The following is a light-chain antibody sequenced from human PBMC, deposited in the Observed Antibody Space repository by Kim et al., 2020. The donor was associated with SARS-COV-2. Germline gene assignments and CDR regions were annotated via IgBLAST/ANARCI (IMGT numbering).Light chain of an antibody. V-gene: IGKV1-5*03. CDR1: QSISSW. J-gene: IGKJ2*01. Sequence: DIQMTQSPSTLSASVGDRVTITCRASQSISSWLAWYQQKPGKAPKLLIYKASSLESGVPSRFSGSGSGTEFTLTISSLQPDDFATDYCQQYNSYPYTFGQGTKLEI. CDR3: QQYNSYPYT. CDR2: KAS.